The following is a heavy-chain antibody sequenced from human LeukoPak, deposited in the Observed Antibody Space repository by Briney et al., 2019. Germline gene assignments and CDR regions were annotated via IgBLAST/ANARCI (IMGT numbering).Heavy chain of an antibody. CDR1: GYTFTNYE. V-gene: IGHV1-8*01. Sequence: ASVKVSCKASGYTFTNYEINWVRQGTGQGLEWLGWMNPSSGNTGYAQKFQGRVTMTRDTSISTAHMELSSLRSEDTAVYYCARVPSYLPLDYWGQGTLVTVSS. CDR3: ARVPSYLPLDY. J-gene: IGHJ4*02. D-gene: IGHD1-26*01. CDR2: MNPSSGNT.